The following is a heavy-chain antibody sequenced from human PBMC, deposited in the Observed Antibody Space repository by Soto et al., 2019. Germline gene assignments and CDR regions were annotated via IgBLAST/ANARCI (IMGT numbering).Heavy chain of an antibody. Sequence: PSETLSLTCAVSGGPIRSSSWWTWLRQSPGKGLEWIGEFYHAGSPHYNPSFQSRVTISADTSKNLFSLRLTSVTAADTAIYYCARASSFRGDFDFWGQGTAVTVSS. V-gene: IGHV4-4*02. CDR1: GGPIRSSSW. CDR2: FYHAGSP. CDR3: ARASSFRGDFDF. D-gene: IGHD2-21*01. J-gene: IGHJ3*01.